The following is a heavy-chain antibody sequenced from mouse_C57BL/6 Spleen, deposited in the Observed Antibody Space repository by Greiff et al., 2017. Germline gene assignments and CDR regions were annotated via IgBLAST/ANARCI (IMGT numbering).Heavy chain of an antibody. J-gene: IGHJ1*03. CDR1: GFTFSDYG. D-gene: IGHD2-4*01. CDR3: ADIYCNYDWYFDV. V-gene: IGHV5-17*01. CDR2: ISSGSSTI. Sequence: EVTLVESGGGLVKPGGSLKLSCAASGFTFSDYGMHWVRQAPAKGLEWVASISSGSSTIYYAATVKGRFTISRDHAKNTLFLQMNSLMSEDTAMYYGADIYCNYDWYFDVWGTGTTVTVSS.